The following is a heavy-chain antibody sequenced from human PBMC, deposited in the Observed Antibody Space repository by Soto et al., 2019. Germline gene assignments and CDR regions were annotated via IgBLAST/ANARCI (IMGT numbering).Heavy chain of an antibody. J-gene: IGHJ5*02. Sequence: PSETLSLTCAVYGGSFSGYYWSWIRQPPGKGLEWIGEINHSGSTNYNPSLKSRVTISVDTSKNQFSLKLSSVTAADTAVYYCARGTVLVTGFDPWGQGTLVTVS. CDR1: GGSFSGYY. CDR3: ARGTVLVTGFDP. CDR2: INHSGST. D-gene: IGHD1-20*01. V-gene: IGHV4-34*01.